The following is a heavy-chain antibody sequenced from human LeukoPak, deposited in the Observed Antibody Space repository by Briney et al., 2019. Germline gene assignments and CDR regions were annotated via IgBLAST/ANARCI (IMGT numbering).Heavy chain of an antibody. CDR1: GFTFSSYA. Sequence: GGSLRLSCAASGFTFSSYAMHWVRQAPGKGLEWVAVISYDGSNKYYADSVKGRFTISRDNSKNTLYLQMNSLRAEDTAVYYCARARVDCSSTSCYLGFADWFDPWGQGTLVTVSS. CDR2: ISYDGSNK. V-gene: IGHV3-30*04. J-gene: IGHJ5*02. CDR3: ARARVDCSSTSCYLGFADWFDP. D-gene: IGHD2-2*01.